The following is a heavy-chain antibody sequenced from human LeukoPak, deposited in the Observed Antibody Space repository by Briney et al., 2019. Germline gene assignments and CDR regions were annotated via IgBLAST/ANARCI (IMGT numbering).Heavy chain of an antibody. CDR3: ARVAPPILLVPSPYYYYYMDV. J-gene: IGHJ6*03. D-gene: IGHD6-6*01. Sequence: SQTLSLTCTVSGNSISSGDYYWSWIRQTPGKGLEWIGAVNHSGSTNYNPSLKSRVTISVDTSKNQFSLKLSSVTAADTAVYYCARVAPPILLVPSPYYYYYMDVWGKGTTVTVSS. V-gene: IGHV4-30-4*08. CDR2: VNHSGST. CDR1: GNSISSGDYY.